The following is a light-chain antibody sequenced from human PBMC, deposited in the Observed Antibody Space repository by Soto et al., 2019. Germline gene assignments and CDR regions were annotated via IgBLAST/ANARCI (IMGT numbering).Light chain of an antibody. CDR3: QQRSNWPPLT. CDR2: GAS. CDR1: QSVHNY. Sequence: EVVLTQSPATLSLSPGDRAALSCKASQSVHNYLAWYQQKPGQAPRLLIYGASNRAAGIPARFSGGGSGTNFTLTTNSLEPADFAVSYCQQRSNWPPLTYGQGTRLEIK. J-gene: IGKJ5*01. V-gene: IGKV3-11*01.